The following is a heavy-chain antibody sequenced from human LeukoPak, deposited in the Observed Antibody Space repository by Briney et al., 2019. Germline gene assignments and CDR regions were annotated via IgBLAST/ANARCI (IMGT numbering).Heavy chain of an antibody. J-gene: IGHJ3*02. CDR2: INHSGST. CDR3: ARRRRGAEAFDI. Sequence: SETLSLTCTVSGGSISSGGYYWSWIRQPPGKGLEWIGEINHSGSTNYNPSLKSRVTISVDTSKNQFSLKLSSVTAADTAVYYCARRRRGAEAFDIWGQGTMVTVSS. CDR1: GGSISSGGYY. D-gene: IGHD3-10*01. V-gene: IGHV4-39*07.